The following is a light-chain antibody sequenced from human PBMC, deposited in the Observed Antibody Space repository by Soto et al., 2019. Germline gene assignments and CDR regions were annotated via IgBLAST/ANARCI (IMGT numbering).Light chain of an antibody. Sequence: DIQMTQSPSTLSASVGDRVTITCRASQSISSWLAWYQQKPGKAPKLLIYDASSLESGVPSRFSGSGSGTEFTLTISSLQPDDFATYYCQPNHSYPSCGQGTKLEIK. CDR2: DAS. CDR1: QSISSW. CDR3: QPNHSYPS. J-gene: IGKJ2*01. V-gene: IGKV1-5*01.